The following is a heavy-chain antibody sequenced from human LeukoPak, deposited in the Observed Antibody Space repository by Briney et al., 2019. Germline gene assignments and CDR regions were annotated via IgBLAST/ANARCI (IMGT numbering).Heavy chain of an antibody. Sequence: GGSLRLSCAASGFTFSSYGMHWVRQAPGKGLEWVAVIWYDGSNEYYADSVKGRFTISRDNSKNTQYLQMNSLRAEDTAVYYCARNSQYYDILTPQTNFDYWGQGTLVTVSS. CDR1: GFTFSSYG. D-gene: IGHD3-9*01. CDR2: IWYDGSNE. J-gene: IGHJ4*02. CDR3: ARNSQYYDILTPQTNFDY. V-gene: IGHV3-33*01.